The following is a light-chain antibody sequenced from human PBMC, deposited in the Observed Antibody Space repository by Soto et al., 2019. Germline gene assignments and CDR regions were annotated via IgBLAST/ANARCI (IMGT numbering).Light chain of an antibody. CDR2: GAS. V-gene: IGKV1-39*01. J-gene: IGKJ1*01. CDR1: ENIKNY. Sequence: DIHVTQSPSSLPASLGDRVTITCRASENIKNYLIWYQQKPCKAPKLLIYGASTLKTGVPSRFSSSGSGTDFTFTIGGLQPDDFATYYCAQIYTAQWTFGQGTRVELK. CDR3: AQIYTAQWT.